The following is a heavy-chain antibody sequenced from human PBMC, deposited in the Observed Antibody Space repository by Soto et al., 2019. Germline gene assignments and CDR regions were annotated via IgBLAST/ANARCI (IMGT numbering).Heavy chain of an antibody. J-gene: IGHJ6*02. CDR1: GFTFSRYA. D-gene: IGHD4-17*01. CDR2: VSFDGSNE. CDR3: ARPRMTTTTRYHGMDV. Sequence: GGSLRLSCSASGFTFSRYAMHWVRQAPGEGLDWVAVVSFDGSNEYYAESVRGRFTISRDTSKNTLYLQMNSLRPEVTAVYFCARPRMTTTTRYHGMDVWGRGTTVTVSS. V-gene: IGHV3-30-3*01.